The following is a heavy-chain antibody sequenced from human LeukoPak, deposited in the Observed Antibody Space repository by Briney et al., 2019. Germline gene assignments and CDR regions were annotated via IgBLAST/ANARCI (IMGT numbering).Heavy chain of an antibody. V-gene: IGHV3-30-3*01. J-gene: IGHJ4*02. CDR3: TRGSGSGSFLIDY. CDR2: ISDGGSRS. Sequence: PGRSLRLSCAXSRYTFRNXXXXXXRQAPGKXXXXXAFISDGGSRSYYPNSVXGRFTXSRDNSRNTLYLQMNSLRPEDTAVYYCTRGSGSGSFLIDYWGQGSLVTVSS. D-gene: IGHD3-10*01. CDR1: RYTFRNXX.